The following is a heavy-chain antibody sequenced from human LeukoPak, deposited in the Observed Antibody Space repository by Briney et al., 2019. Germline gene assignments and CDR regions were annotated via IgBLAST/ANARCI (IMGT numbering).Heavy chain of an antibody. V-gene: IGHV3-7*01. CDR1: GFTFSSYW. J-gene: IGHJ5*02. D-gene: IGHD3-22*01. CDR2: IKQDGSEK. CDR3: ASFLSSGYYQTWYDP. Sequence: GGSLRLSCAASGFTFSSYWMSWVRQAPGKGLEWVANIKQDGSEKYYVDSVKGRFTISRDNAKNSLYLQMNSLRAEDTAVYYCASFLSSGYYQTWYDPWGQGTLVTVSS.